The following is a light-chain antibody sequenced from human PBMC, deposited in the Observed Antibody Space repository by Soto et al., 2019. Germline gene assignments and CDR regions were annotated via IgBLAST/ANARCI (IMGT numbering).Light chain of an antibody. CDR2: GVT. V-gene: IGLV2-14*01. Sequence: QSALTQPASVSGSPGQSITISCTGTSSDVGGYNYVSWYQQHPGKAPKLMIYGVTNRPSGVSNRFSGSKSGNTASLTISELQAEDEADYYCSSDTSSTTLSVVFGGGTKLTVL. CDR3: SSDTSSTTLSVV. CDR1: SSDVGGYNY. J-gene: IGLJ2*01.